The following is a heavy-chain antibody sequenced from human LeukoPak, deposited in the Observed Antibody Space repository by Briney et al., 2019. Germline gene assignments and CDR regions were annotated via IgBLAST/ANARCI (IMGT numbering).Heavy chain of an antibody. V-gene: IGHV3-74*01. CDR1: GFTFSSYW. Sequence: PGGSLRLSCAASGFTFSSYWMHWVRHAPGKGLVWVSRIDSDGSSTSYADSVKGRFSISRDNAKNSLYLQMNSLRAEDTALYYCARDGGTAGEFDYWGQGTLVTVSS. CDR3: ARDGGTAGEFDY. J-gene: IGHJ4*02. D-gene: IGHD2-15*01. CDR2: IDSDGSST.